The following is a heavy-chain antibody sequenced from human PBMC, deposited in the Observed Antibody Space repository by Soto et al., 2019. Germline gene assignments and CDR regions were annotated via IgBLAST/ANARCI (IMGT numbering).Heavy chain of an antibody. Sequence: SVNVSCKASGGTFSSYPISWLSQAPRQGLEWMGGIIPIFGTANYAQKFQGRVTITADESTSTAYMELSSLRSEDTAVYYCARALITAGRLEGFDYWGQGTLVTVSS. V-gene: IGHV1-69*13. CDR3: ARALITAGRLEGFDY. CDR1: GGTFSSYP. CDR2: IIPIFGTA. J-gene: IGHJ4*02. D-gene: IGHD1-1*01.